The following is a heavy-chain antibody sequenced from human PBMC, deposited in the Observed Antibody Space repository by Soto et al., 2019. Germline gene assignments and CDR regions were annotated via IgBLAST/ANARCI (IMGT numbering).Heavy chain of an antibody. Sequence: PGGSLRLSCAGSGFTFTNAWMTWVRQAPGKGLEWVGRIKSKPSGGTTDYNAPVKGRFTISRDDSRNTVYMQMNSLKTEDTGVYYCEAGLGRVDTESWGQGTLVTVYS. CDR3: EAGLGRVDTES. J-gene: IGHJ5*02. V-gene: IGHV3-15*01. D-gene: IGHD3-3*01. CDR1: GFTFTNAW. CDR2: IKSKPSGGTT.